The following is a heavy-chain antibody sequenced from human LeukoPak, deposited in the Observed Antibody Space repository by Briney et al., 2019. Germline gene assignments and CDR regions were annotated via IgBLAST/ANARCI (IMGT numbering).Heavy chain of an antibody. J-gene: IGHJ4*02. D-gene: IGHD3-9*01. CDR3: ARIKNYDILTGPHDY. Sequence: EASVKVSCKASGGTSSSYAISWVRQAPGQGLEWMGGIIPIFGTANYAQKFQGRVTITADESTSTAYMELSSLRSEDTAVYYCARIKNYDILTGPHDYWGQGTLVTVSS. V-gene: IGHV1-69*01. CDR2: IIPIFGTA. CDR1: GGTSSSYA.